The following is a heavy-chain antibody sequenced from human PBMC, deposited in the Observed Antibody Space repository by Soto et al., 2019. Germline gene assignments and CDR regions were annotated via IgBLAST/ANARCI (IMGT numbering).Heavy chain of an antibody. CDR2: IWYDGSNK. CDR3: ARDAGTVIAAVLTFYGMDV. Sequence: QVQLVESGGGVVQPGRSLRLSCAASGFTFSSYGMHWVRQAPGKGLEWVAVIWYDGSNKYYADSVKGRFTISRDNSKNTLYLQMKSLRAEDTAVYYCARDAGTVIAAVLTFYGMDVWGQGTTVTVSS. D-gene: IGHD6-13*01. V-gene: IGHV3-33*01. CDR1: GFTFSSYG. J-gene: IGHJ6*02.